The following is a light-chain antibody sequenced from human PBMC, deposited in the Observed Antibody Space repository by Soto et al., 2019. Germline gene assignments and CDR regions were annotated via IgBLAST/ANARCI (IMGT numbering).Light chain of an antibody. CDR3: HPYGSSPPLHT. Sequence: EIVLTQSPGTLSLSPGDRATLSCRASQSVSSSYLAWYQQKPGQAPRLLIYGASSRATGIPDRFSGSGSGTDFTLTISRLEPEDFAVYYCHPYGSSPPLHTFRQGTILEIK. V-gene: IGKV3-20*01. J-gene: IGKJ2*01. CDR2: GAS. CDR1: QSVSSSY.